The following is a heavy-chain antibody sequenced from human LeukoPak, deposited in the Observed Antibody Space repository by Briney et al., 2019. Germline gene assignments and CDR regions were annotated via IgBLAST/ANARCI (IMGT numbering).Heavy chain of an antibody. Sequence: GGSLRLSCAASGFTFSSYGMHWVRQAPGKGLEWVAVIWYDGSNKYYADSVKGRFSISRDNSKNTLYLQMNSLRAEDTAVYYCARDRGYGSGSNNYYSMDVWGQGTTVTVSS. CDR3: ARDRGYGSGSNNYYSMDV. V-gene: IGHV3-33*01. CDR2: IWYDGSNK. D-gene: IGHD3-10*01. J-gene: IGHJ6*02. CDR1: GFTFSSYG.